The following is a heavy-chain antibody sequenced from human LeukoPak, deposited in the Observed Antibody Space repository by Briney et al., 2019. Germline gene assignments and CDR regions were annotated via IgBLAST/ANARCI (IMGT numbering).Heavy chain of an antibody. CDR2: ISSSSSYI. CDR1: GFTFSSYS. CDR3: AGIIAVAPVSPV. Sequence: MTGGSLRLSCAASGFTFSSYSMNWVRQAPGKGLEWVSSISSSSSYIYYADSVKGRFTISRDNAKNSLYLQMNSLRAEDTAVYYCAGIIAVAPVSPVWGQGTLVTVSS. V-gene: IGHV3-21*01. J-gene: IGHJ4*02. D-gene: IGHD6-19*01.